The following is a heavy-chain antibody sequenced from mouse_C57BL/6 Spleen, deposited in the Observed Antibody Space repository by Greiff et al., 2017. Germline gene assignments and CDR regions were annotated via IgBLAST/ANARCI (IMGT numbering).Heavy chain of an antibody. CDR1: GYTFTSYW. J-gene: IGHJ3*01. CDR2: IDPNSGGT. V-gene: IGHV1-72*01. D-gene: IGHD2-2*01. Sequence: QVQLQQPGAELVKPGASVKLSCKASGYTFTSYWMHWVKQRPGRGLEWIGRIDPNSGGTKYNEKFKSQATLTVDKPSSTAYMQLSSLTSEDSAVYYCAREGYDGRPWFAYWGQGTLVTVSA. CDR3: AREGYDGRPWFAY.